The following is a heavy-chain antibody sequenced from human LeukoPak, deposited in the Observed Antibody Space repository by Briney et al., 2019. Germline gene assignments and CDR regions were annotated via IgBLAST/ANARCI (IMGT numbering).Heavy chain of an antibody. V-gene: IGHV1-2*02. CDR2: INPNSGGT. CDR1: GYTFTGYY. CDR3: ARSRDVDTAMAS. D-gene: IGHD5-18*01. Sequence: ASVKASCKASGYTFTGYYMHWVRQAPGQGLEWMGWINPNSGGTNYAQKFQGRVTMTRDTSISTAYMELSRLRSDDTAAYYCARSRDVDTAMASWGQGTLVTVSS. J-gene: IGHJ4*02.